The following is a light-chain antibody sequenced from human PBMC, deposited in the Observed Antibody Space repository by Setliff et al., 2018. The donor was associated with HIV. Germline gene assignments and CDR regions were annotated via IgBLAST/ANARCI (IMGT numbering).Light chain of an antibody. J-gene: IGLJ1*01. CDR3: SSYTSITPLYV. CDR1: SSDVGGYNY. CDR2: DVS. Sequence: QSALTQPASVSGSPGQSITISCTGTSSDVGGYNYVSWYQQLPGKAPKLMISDVSNRPSGVSNRFSGSKSGNTASLTISGLQAEDEADYYCSSYTSITPLYVFGTGTKVTVL. V-gene: IGLV2-14*03.